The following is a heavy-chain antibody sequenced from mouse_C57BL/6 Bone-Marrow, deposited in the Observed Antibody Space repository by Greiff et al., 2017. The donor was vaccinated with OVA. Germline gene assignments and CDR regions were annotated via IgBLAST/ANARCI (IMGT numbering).Heavy chain of an antibody. J-gene: IGHJ4*01. CDR1: GYTFTSYG. D-gene: IGHD1-1*01. Sequence: QVQLKQSGAELARPGASVKLSCKASGYTFTSYGISWVKQRTGQGLEWIGEIYPRSGNTYYNEKFKGKATLTADKSSSTAYMELRSLTSEDSAVYFCARAAYYYGSSALYSLDYWGQGTSVTVSS. V-gene: IGHV1-81*01. CDR2: IYPRSGNT. CDR3: ARAAYYYGSSALYSLDY.